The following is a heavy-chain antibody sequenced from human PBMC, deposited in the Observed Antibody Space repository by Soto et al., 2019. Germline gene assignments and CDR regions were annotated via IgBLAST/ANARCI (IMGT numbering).Heavy chain of an antibody. CDR2: ISGSGGST. Sequence: PGGSLRLSCAASGFTFSSYAMSWVRQAPGKGLEWVSAISGSGGSTYYADSVKGRFTISRDNSKNTLYLQMNSLRAEDTAVYYCAKDRPLVNVTMIVAPTAFDIWGQGTMVTVSS. D-gene: IGHD3-22*01. CDR1: GFTFSSYA. CDR3: AKDRPLVNVTMIVAPTAFDI. J-gene: IGHJ3*02. V-gene: IGHV3-23*01.